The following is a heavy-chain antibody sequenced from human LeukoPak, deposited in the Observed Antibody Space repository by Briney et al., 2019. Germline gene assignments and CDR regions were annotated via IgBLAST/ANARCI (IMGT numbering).Heavy chain of an antibody. D-gene: IGHD4-23*01. V-gene: IGHV3-21*01. J-gene: IGHJ1*01. CDR1: GFTFSSYS. CDR2: VSTGSNYI. CDR3: VTDDYGGNSGFQH. Sequence: GGSLRLSCTASGFTFSSYSLNWVRQAPGKGLEWVSSVSTGSNYIYYADSVKGRFTISRDNDKNSLYLQMNSLRVEDTAVYYCVTDDYGGNSGFQHWGQGTLVTVSS.